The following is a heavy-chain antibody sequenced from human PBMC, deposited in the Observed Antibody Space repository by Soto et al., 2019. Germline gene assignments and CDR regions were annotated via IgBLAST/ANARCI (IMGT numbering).Heavy chain of an antibody. CDR2: VIPIFGTP. J-gene: IGHJ6*02. Sequence: VQLVQSGAEVRKPGSSVKVSCKASGGDFKNFIIAWVRQAPGHGLEWMGGVIPIFGTPNFVQKFQDRVTITADEATSTTYMELRSLRSEDTAGYYCAIVGACRSSSCLYYGMDVWGQGITVIVSS. D-gene: IGHD2-2*01. CDR1: GGDFKNFI. CDR3: AIVGACRSSSCLYYGMDV. V-gene: IGHV1-69*01.